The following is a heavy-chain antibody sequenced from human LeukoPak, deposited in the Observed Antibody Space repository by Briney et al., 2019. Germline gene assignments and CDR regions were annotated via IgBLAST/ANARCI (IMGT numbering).Heavy chain of an antibody. J-gene: IGHJ4*02. CDR1: GGSISSYY. Sequence: SETLSLTCTVSGGSISSYYWSWIRQPPGKGLEWIGYIYYSGSTNYNPSLKSRATISVDTSKNQFSLKLSSVTAADTAVYYCASSSDSSGYQWGSIDYWGQGTLVTVSS. CDR3: ASSSDSSGYQWGSIDY. CDR2: IYYSGST. D-gene: IGHD3-22*01. V-gene: IGHV4-59*01.